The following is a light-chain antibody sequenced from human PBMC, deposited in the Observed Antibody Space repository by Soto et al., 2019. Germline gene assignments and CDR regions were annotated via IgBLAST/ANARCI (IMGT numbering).Light chain of an antibody. V-gene: IGLV2-14*01. CDR2: GVS. Sequence: QSALTQPASVSGSPGQSITISCTGTRSDVGFYDYVSWYQQHPGKAPKLIIYGVSNRPSGVSNRFSGSKSGNTASLTISGLQAEDEADYHCVSYSSSSTLVFGTGTKLTVL. J-gene: IGLJ1*01. CDR1: RSDVGFYDY. CDR3: VSYSSSSTLV.